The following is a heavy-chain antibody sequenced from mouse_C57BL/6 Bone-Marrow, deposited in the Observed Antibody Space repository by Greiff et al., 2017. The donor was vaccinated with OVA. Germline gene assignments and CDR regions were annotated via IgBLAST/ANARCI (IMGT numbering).Heavy chain of an antibody. J-gene: IGHJ3*01. D-gene: IGHD2-3*01. CDR2: ISSGGSYT. CDR1: GFTFSSYG. Sequence: EVKLMESGGDLVKPGGSLKLSCAASGFTFSSYGMSWVRQTPDKRLEWVATISSGGSYTYYPDSVKGRFTISRDNAKHTLYLQMSSLKSEDTAMYYCARQGGYYGWFAYWGQGTLVTVSA. CDR3: ARQGGYYGWFAY. V-gene: IGHV5-6*01.